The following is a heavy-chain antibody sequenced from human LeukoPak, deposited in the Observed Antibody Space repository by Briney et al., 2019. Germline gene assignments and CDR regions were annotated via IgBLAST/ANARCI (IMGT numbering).Heavy chain of an antibody. D-gene: IGHD1-14*01. Sequence: GGSLRLSCAASGFTFNNYAMNWVRQAPGKGLEWVSVISGSGGTTYYADSVKGRFTISRDSSKNTLYLQMNSLRAEDTAVYYCAKVSGGGLYYDGMDVWDQGTTVTVSS. CDR2: ISGSGGTT. CDR1: GFTFNNYA. CDR3: AKVSGGGLYYDGMDV. V-gene: IGHV3-23*01. J-gene: IGHJ6*02.